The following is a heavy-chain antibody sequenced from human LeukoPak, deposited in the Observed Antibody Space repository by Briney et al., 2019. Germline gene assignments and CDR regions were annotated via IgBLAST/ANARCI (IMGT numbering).Heavy chain of an antibody. CDR3: ARDVCTRYCSSTSCCYFDY. CDR2: IIPIFGTA. Sequence: EASVKVSCKASGGTFSSYAISWVRQAPGQGLEWMGGIIPIFGTANYAQKFQGRVTITADESTSTAYMELSSQRSEDTAVYYCARDVCTRYCSSTSCCYFDYWGQGTLVTVSS. V-gene: IGHV1-69*13. J-gene: IGHJ4*02. CDR1: GGTFSSYA. D-gene: IGHD2-2*01.